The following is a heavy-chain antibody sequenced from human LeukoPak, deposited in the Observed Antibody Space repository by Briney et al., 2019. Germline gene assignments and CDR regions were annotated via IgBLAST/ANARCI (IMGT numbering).Heavy chain of an antibody. Sequence: GGSLRLSCAASGFSFSSYAMSWVRQAPGKGLEWVSGISGSGGSTYDADSVKGRFTISRDNSKNTLYLQMNSLRAEDTAVYYCAKARQLGIPDYWGQGTLVTVSS. CDR1: GFSFSSYA. CDR2: ISGSGGST. D-gene: IGHD3-16*01. J-gene: IGHJ4*02. CDR3: AKARQLGIPDY. V-gene: IGHV3-23*01.